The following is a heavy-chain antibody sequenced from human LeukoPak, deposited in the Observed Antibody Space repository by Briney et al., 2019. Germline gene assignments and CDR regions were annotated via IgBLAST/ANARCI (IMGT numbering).Heavy chain of an antibody. CDR1: GFTFSSYS. D-gene: IGHD6-13*01. V-gene: IGHV3-48*01. CDR3: AREFRSSWYQAFGI. CDR2: ISSSSSTI. Sequence: GGSLRLSCAASGFTFSSYSMNWVRQAPGKGLEWVSYISSSSSTIYYADSVKGRFTISRDNAKNSLYLQMNSLRAEDTAVYYCAREFRSSWYQAFGIWGQGTMVTVSS. J-gene: IGHJ3*02.